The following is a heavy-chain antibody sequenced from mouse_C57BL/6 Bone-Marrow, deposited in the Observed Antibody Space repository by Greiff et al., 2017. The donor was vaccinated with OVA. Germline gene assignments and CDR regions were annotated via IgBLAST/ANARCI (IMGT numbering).Heavy chain of an antibody. Sequence: EVKLMESGGGLVKPGGSLKLSCAASGFTFSSYAMSWVRQTPEKRLEWVATISDGGSYTYYPDNVKGRFTISRDNAKNNLYLQMSHLKSEDTAMYYCARFYYDYDGHYYAMDYWGQGTSVTVSS. J-gene: IGHJ4*01. CDR2: ISDGGSYT. D-gene: IGHD2-4*01. CDR1: GFTFSSYA. CDR3: ARFYYDYDGHYYAMDY. V-gene: IGHV5-4*03.